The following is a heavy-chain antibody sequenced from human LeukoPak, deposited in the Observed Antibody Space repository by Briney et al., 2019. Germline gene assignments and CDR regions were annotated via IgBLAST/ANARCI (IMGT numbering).Heavy chain of an antibody. CDR3: ARNHYYDSSH. J-gene: IGHJ4*02. Sequence: SETLSLTCTVSGGSISSSSYYWGWIRQPPGKGLEWIGSIYYSGSTYYNPSLKSRVTISVDTSKNQFSLELSSVTAADTAVYYCARNHYYDSSHWGQGTLVTVSS. V-gene: IGHV4-39*07. D-gene: IGHD3-22*01. CDR2: IYYSGST. CDR1: GGSISSSSYY.